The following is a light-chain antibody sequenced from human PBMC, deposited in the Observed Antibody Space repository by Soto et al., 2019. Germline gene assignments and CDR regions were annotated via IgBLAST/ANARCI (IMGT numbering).Light chain of an antibody. CDR1: QNIRSN. Sequence: EIVMTQSPATLSVSPGERATLSCSASQNIRSNLAWYQQIPGQAPRLLIHGASTRATGIPARFSGSGSGTEFTRTISGLKSEDYAVYYCQQYNNWPPWTFGQGTKVEI. CDR2: GAS. J-gene: IGKJ1*01. V-gene: IGKV3-15*01. CDR3: QQYNNWPPWT.